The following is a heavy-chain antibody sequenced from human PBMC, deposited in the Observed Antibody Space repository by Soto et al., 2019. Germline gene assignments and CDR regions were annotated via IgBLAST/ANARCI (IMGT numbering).Heavy chain of an antibody. CDR1: GFTFSNYA. CDR3: AKDGYNWNYSHY. CDR2: ISYDGSNK. V-gene: IGHV3-30*18. Sequence: GGSLRLSCAASGFTFSNYAIHWVRQAPGKGLEWVAFISYDGSNKYYTDSVKGRFTISRDTSKNTLYLQMNSLRAEDTAVYYCAKDGYNWNYSHYWGQGTLVTVSS. J-gene: IGHJ4*02. D-gene: IGHD1-7*01.